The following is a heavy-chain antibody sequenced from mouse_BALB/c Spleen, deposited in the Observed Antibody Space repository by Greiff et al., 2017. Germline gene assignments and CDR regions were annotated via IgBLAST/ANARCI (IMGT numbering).Heavy chain of an antibody. CDR3: ARYDGDYYAMDD. CDR2: ISNLAYSI. V-gene: IGHV5-15*02. Sequence: DVMLVESGGGLVQPGGSRKLSCAASGFTFSDYGMAWVRQAPGKGPEWVAFISNLAYSIYYADTVTGRFTISRENAKNTLYLEMSSLRSEDTAMYYCARYDGDYYAMDDWGQGTSVTVSS. D-gene: IGHD2-12*01. CDR1: GFTFSDYG. J-gene: IGHJ4*01.